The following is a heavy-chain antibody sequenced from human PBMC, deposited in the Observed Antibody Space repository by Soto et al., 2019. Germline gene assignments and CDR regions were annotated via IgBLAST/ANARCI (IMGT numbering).Heavy chain of an antibody. CDR1: GFTFGSYS. Sequence: GGSLRLSCAASGFTFGSYSMNWVRQAPGKGLEWVSSISSSSSYIYYADSVKGRFTISRDNAKNSLYLQMNSLRAEDTAVYYCARDSGSSWYSGYYYGMDVRGQGTTVTV. CDR2: ISSSSSYI. V-gene: IGHV3-21*01. CDR3: ARDSGSSWYSGYYYGMDV. J-gene: IGHJ6*02. D-gene: IGHD6-13*01.